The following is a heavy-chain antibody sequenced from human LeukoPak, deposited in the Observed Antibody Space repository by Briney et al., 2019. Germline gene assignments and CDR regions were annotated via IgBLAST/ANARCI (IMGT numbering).Heavy chain of an antibody. J-gene: IGHJ5*02. CDR3: ARGGGGWNAWFDP. CDR2: IYYSGST. CDR1: GGSISTYY. D-gene: IGHD1-1*01. V-gene: IGHV4-59*01. Sequence: SETLSLTCTVSGGSISTYYWSWIRQPPGKGLEWIGYIYYSGSTSYNPPLKSRVTISVDTSKNQFSLKLSSVTAADTAVHYCARGGGGWNAWFDPWGQGTLVTVSS.